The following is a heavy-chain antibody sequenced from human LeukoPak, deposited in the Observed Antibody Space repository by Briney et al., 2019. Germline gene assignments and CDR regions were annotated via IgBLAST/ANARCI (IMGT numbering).Heavy chain of an antibody. J-gene: IGHJ5*02. Sequence: GGSLRLSCAASGFTFSSYWMSWVRQAPGKGLEWVANIKQDGSEKYYVDSVKGRFTISRDNAKNSLYPQMNSLRAEDTAVYYCARDHDYGDYGLPPWFDPWGQGTLVTVSS. D-gene: IGHD4-17*01. CDR1: GFTFSSYW. CDR3: ARDHDYGDYGLPPWFDP. CDR2: IKQDGSEK. V-gene: IGHV3-7*01.